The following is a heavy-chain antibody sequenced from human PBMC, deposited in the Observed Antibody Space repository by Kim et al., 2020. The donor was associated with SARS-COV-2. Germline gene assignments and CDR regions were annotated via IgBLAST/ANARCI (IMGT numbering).Heavy chain of an antibody. CDR1: GGTISSINYY. Sequence: SETLSLTCSVSGGTISSINYYWGWIRQPPGKGLEFIASIYYSGTTYYNPSLKSRVTMSVDPSKNQFSLKLSSVTAADTAVYFCARSVFAAIQRTDAFDIWGHGTLVTFSS. J-gene: IGHJ3*02. V-gene: IGHV4-39*01. CDR3: ARSVFAAIQRTDAFDI. CDR2: IYYSGTT. D-gene: IGHD6-13*01.